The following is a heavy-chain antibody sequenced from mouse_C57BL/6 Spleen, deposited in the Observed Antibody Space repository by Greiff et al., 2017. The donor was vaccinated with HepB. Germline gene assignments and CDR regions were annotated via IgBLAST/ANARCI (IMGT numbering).Heavy chain of an antibody. V-gene: IGHV5-17*01. CDR2: ISSGSSTI. J-gene: IGHJ4*01. D-gene: IGHD1-1*01. Sequence: EVQLVESGGGLVKPGGSLKLSCAASGFTFSDYGMHWVRQAPEKGLEWVAYISSGSSTIYYADTVKGRFTISRDNAKNTLFLQMTSLRSEDTAMYYCARLGYYGSRYAMYYWGQGTSVTVSS. CDR3: ARLGYYGSRYAMYY. CDR1: GFTFSDYG.